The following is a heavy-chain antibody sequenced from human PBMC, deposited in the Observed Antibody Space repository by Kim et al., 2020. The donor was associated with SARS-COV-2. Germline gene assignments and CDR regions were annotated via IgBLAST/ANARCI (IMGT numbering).Heavy chain of an antibody. D-gene: IGHD2-2*02. CDR2: ISASGATT. Sequence: GGSLRLSCAASGFNFYNYAMTWIRQAPGKGLEWVSAISASGATTYYADSVKGRITISRDNSRNTLYLQLSSLRAEDTAVYYCAKDPASNFQLLYLYYAMDVWGQGTTVTVSS. V-gene: IGHV3-23*01. J-gene: IGHJ6*02. CDR3: AKDPASNFQLLYLYYAMDV. CDR1: GFNFYNYA.